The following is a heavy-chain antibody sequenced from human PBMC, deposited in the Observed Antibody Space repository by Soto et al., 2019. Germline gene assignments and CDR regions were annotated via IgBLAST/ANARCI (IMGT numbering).Heavy chain of an antibody. Sequence: QLKESGPGQVSPSETLSLTCSVSGASIDDRGHHWSWLRRSPGRGLEWLGSVYHDGTNYYNPSLKSRVSVSVATSKNQFSLELASVTAADTAVYYCARDKGISVVGFFRKDPYFGLDVWGPGTTVTVSS. CDR2: VYHDGTN. CDR1: GASIDDRGHH. CDR3: ARDKGISVVGFFRKDPYFGLDV. J-gene: IGHJ6*02. V-gene: IGHV4-39*02. D-gene: IGHD6-19*01.